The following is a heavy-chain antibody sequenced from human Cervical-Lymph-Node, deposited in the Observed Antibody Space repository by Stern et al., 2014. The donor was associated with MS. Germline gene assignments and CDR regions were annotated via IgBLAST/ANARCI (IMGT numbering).Heavy chain of an antibody. CDR3: ARDTSSPERSDW. CDR2: ITNVGST. V-gene: IGHV3-53*01. CDR1: GFTVSRDY. Sequence: EVQLVESGGGVIQPGGSLRLSCTASGFTVSRDYMTWVRQAPGKGLEWVSLITNVGSTFYTDSVEGRFTISRDDSKNTVYLHMTSLRAEDTAMYYCARDTSSPERSDWWGQGTLVTVSS. D-gene: IGHD1-1*01. J-gene: IGHJ4*02.